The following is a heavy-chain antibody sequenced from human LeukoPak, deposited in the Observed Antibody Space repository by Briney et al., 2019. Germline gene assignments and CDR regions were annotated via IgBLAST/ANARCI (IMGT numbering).Heavy chain of an antibody. CDR3: ASGLPPGIIDY. Sequence: HPGGSLRLSCAASGFYFNTYDMNSVRQAPGKGLEWVSYISSSGSTLYYADSVKGRFTISRDDSKNTLYLQMNSLRAEDTAVYYCASGLPPGIIDYWGQGTLVTVSS. D-gene: IGHD1-14*01. CDR1: GFYFNTYD. V-gene: IGHV3-48*03. J-gene: IGHJ4*02. CDR2: ISSSGSTL.